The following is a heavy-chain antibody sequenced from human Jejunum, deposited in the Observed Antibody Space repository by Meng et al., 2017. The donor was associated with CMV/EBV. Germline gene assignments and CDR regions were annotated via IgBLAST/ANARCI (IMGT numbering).Heavy chain of an antibody. CDR2: ISDNGNQP. V-gene: IGHV3-74*03. Sequence: ASGFTFSAFYIHWVRQVPGRGLVSVAVISDNGNQPTYTDAVKGRFTVSRDNAKNTVYLQMSNVRGDDTGVYYCVREKLWPGRCMDVWGQGTTVTVSS. D-gene: IGHD1-14*01. J-gene: IGHJ6*02. CDR3: VREKLWPGRCMDV. CDR1: GFTFSAFY.